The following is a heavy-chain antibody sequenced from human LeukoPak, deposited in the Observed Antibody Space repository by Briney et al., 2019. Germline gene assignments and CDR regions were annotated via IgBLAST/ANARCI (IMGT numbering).Heavy chain of an antibody. V-gene: IGHV3-30*02. J-gene: IGHJ3*01. Sequence: GGSLRLSCAASGFTFSRNWMTWVRQAPGKGLEWVAFIQSDGTNEFYTDSVRGRLTISRDNSKNTLYVEMNSLTTEDTAVYYYVKEGEGAFDLWGQGTMVAVSS. CDR3: VKEGEGAFDL. CDR1: GFTFSRNW. CDR2: IQSDGTNE.